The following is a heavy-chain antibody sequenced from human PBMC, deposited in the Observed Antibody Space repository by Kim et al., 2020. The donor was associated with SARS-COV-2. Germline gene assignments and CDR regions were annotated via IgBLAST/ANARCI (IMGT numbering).Heavy chain of an antibody. D-gene: IGHD6-19*01. V-gene: IGHV3-30*18. CDR2: ISYDGNNK. J-gene: IGHJ6*02. CDR3: AKDLWQWQNHYGMDV. CDR1: GFTFSGYG. Sequence: GGSLRLSCAASGFTFSGYGMHWVRQAPGKGLEWVAVISYDGNNKYYEDSVKGRFTISRDNSKNTLYLQMNSLRGEDTAVYYCAKDLWQWQNHYGMDVWGQGTTVTVSS.